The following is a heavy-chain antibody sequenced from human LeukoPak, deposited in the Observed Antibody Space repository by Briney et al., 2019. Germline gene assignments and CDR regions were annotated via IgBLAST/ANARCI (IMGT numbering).Heavy chain of an antibody. D-gene: IGHD3-10*01. CDR1: GGSISSYY. CDR3: ASHLRRWFGDEDWFDP. V-gene: IGHV4-59*12. CDR2: IYYSGST. Sequence: PSETLSLTCTVSGGSISSYYWSWIRQPPGKGLEWIGYIYYSGSTNYNPSLKSRVTMSVDTSKNQFSLKLSSVTAADTAVYYCASHLRRWFGDEDWFDPWGQGTLVTVSS. J-gene: IGHJ5*02.